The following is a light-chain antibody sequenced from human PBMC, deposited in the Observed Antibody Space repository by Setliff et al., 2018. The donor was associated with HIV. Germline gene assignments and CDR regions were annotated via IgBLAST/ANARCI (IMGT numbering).Light chain of an antibody. CDR2: EVT. J-gene: IGLJ1*01. Sequence: QSALTQPASVSGSPGQSITIPCTGTSSDIGRYNSVSWYQQKPGKAPQLIIYEVTNRPSGVSSRFSGSKSGNTASLTISGLQAEDEADYYCGSCTSTSPCAFGTGTKVTVL. CDR1: SSDIGRYNS. CDR3: GSCTSTSPCA. V-gene: IGLV2-14*01.